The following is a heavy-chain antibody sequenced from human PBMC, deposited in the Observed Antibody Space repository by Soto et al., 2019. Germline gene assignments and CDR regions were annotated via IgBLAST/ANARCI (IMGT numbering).Heavy chain of an antibody. CDR3: ARDDYSLGYYYGMDV. Sequence: ASVKVSCKASGYTFTSYYMHWVRQAPGQGLEWMGIINPSGGGTSYAQKFQGRVTMTRDTSTSTVYMELSSLRSEDTAVYYCARDDYSLGYYYGMDVWGQGTTVTVSS. CDR1: GYTFTSYY. V-gene: IGHV1-46*01. D-gene: IGHD4-4*01. J-gene: IGHJ6*02. CDR2: INPSGGGT.